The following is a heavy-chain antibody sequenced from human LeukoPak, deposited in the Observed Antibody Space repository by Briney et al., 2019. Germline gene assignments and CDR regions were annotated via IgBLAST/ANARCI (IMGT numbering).Heavy chain of an antibody. J-gene: IGHJ4*02. CDR1: GGSISGYY. CDR3: ARGTFSGSYYYFDY. D-gene: IGHD1-26*01. V-gene: IGHV4-4*07. Sequence: PSETLSLTCTVSGGSISGYYWSWIRQPAGKGPEWIGRIYTSGSTNYNPSLKSRVTMSVDTSKNQFSLKLSSVTAADTAVYYCARGTFSGSYYYFDYWGQGTLVTVSS. CDR2: IYTSGST.